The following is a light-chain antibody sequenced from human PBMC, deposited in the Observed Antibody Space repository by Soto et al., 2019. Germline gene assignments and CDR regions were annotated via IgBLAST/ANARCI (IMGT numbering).Light chain of an antibody. V-gene: IGKV1-9*01. CDR3: QQLNSYPPF. CDR2: AAS. J-gene: IGKJ3*01. CDR1: QGISSY. Sequence: DIQLTQSPSFLSASVGDRVTITCRASQGISSYLAWYQQKPGKAPKLLIYAASTLQSVVPSRFSGSGSGTEFTLTITSLQPEDFATYYCQQLNSYPPFFGPGTKVDIK.